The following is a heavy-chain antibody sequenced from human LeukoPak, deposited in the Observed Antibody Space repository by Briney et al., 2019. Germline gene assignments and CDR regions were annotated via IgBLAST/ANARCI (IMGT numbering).Heavy chain of an antibody. D-gene: IGHD3-22*01. J-gene: IGHJ2*01. CDR3: ARAARQGFTMIVVPFFYFDL. Sequence: SETLSLTCTVSGGSISSGASDWGWIRQHPKRGVEWVGYINHSGSTYYNPSLGSRVTMSVDTSKNQFSLKLSSVTAADSAVYYCARAARQGFTMIVVPFFYFDLWGRGTLVTVSS. CDR1: GGSISSGASD. V-gene: IGHV4-31*03. CDR2: INHSGST.